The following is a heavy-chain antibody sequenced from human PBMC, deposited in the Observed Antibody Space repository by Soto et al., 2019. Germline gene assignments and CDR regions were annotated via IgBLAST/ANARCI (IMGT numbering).Heavy chain of an antibody. CDR1: GFTFSSDG. D-gene: IGHD3-10*01. CDR3: AKDGVFGSGSAFDD. V-gene: IGHV3-30*18. Sequence: QVQLVESGGGVVQPGRSLRLSCAASGFTFSSDGMHWVRQAPGKGLEWVAVISYDGINKYYADSVRGRFTISRDNSNNTLYLQMNRLRAEDTAVYYCAKDGVFGSGSAFDDWGQGTLVTV. J-gene: IGHJ4*02. CDR2: ISYDGINK.